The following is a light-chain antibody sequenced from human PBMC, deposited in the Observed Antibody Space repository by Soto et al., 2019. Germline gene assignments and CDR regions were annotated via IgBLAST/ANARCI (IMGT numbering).Light chain of an antibody. V-gene: IGLV2-14*03. Sequence: QSALAQAASVSGSPGQSITISCTGTSSDIGFYDQVSWYQQHPDTGPKLIIYGVTNRPSGVSNRFSGSKSGYTASLTIAGLQAEDEAEYYCCSQTSTTDYVFGSGNKLTVL. J-gene: IGLJ1*01. CDR1: SSDIGFYDQ. CDR3: CSQTSTTDYV. CDR2: GVT.